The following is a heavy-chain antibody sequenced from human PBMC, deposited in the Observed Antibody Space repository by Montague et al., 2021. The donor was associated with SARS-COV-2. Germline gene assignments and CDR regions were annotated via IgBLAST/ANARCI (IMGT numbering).Heavy chain of an antibody. CDR2: ISYTGRT. D-gene: IGHD3-16*02. J-gene: IGHJ4*02. CDR3: ARQLPSYCATNKCYTYYFDY. CDR1: GGSISSPDYY. V-gene: IGHV4-39*01. Sequence: SETLSLTCTVSGGSISSPDYYWGWLRQSPGKGLEWIGSISYTGRTYYNPSLRRRVSFSMDTSKNLFSLSLSFVTVADTAVYFCARQLPSYCATNKCYTYYFDYWGQGALVTVSS.